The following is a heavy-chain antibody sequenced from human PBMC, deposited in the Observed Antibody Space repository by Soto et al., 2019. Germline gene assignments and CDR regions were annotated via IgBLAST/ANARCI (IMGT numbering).Heavy chain of an antibody. V-gene: IGHV5-51*01. D-gene: IGHD5-18*01. J-gene: IGHJ3*02. CDR3: ARQGDNYGYGAFDI. Sequence: PGESLKISCKGSGYSFTTYWIGWVRQMPGKGLEWMGIIYPGDSGTRYSPSFQGQVTISVDKSISTAYLQWSSLKASDTAMYYWARQGDNYGYGAFDIWGQGTMVTVSS. CDR1: GYSFTTYW. CDR2: IYPGDSGT.